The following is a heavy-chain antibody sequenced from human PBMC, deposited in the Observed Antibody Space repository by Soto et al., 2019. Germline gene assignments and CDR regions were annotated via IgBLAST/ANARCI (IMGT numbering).Heavy chain of an antibody. J-gene: IGHJ6*02. CDR3: ARFSGSYYPYYYYGMDV. D-gene: IGHD1-26*01. CDR1: GGSISSSSYY. CDR2: IYYSGST. Sequence: SETLSLTCTVSGGSISSSSYYWGWIRQPPGKGLEWIGSIYYSGSTYYNPSLKSRVTISVDTSKNQFSLKLSSVTAADTAVYYCARFSGSYYPYYYYGMDVWGQGTTVTVSS. V-gene: IGHV4-39*01.